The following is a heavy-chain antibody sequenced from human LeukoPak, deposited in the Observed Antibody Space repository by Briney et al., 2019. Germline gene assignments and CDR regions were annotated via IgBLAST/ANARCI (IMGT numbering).Heavy chain of an antibody. D-gene: IGHD3-16*01. CDR1: GGSISSSSYY. CDR2: IYYSGIP. CDR3: AGHERGYYFDY. J-gene: IGHJ4*02. V-gene: IGHV4-39*01. Sequence: PSETLSLTCTVSGGSISSSSYYWGWIRQPPGKGLEWIGAIYYSGIPYYNPSLKSRVTLSVDTSKNQFSLRLSFVTAADTAVYYCAGHERGYYFDYWGQGTLVTVSS.